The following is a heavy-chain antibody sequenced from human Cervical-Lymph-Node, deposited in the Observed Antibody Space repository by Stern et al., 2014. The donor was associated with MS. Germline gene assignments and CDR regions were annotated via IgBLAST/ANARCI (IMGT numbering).Heavy chain of an antibody. D-gene: IGHD3-22*01. CDR2: IYYSGTT. V-gene: IGHV4-31*03. CDR3: ARDHFTTSLDV. J-gene: IGHJ6*02. CDR1: GGSISSDNYY. Sequence: QVQLQESGPGLVKPSQTLSLTCNVSGGSISSDNYYWTWIRQHPGKGLEWNGHIYYSGTTYYNQCLKTRVSITGITHQILFSLRMSSVTAADPAVYYCARDHFTTSLDVWGHGTTVTVS.